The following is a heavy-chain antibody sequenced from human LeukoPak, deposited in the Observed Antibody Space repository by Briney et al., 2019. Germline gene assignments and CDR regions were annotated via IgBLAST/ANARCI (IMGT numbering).Heavy chain of an antibody. CDR3: ARGQDSSKSGY. J-gene: IGHJ4*02. D-gene: IGHD4-11*01. V-gene: IGHV4-34*01. Sequence: KSSETLSLTRAVYGGSFSGYYWSWIRQPPAKVLEWIGEIHPSGSTNYNPSLESRVTISVDTSKNQFSLNLRSVTAADTAVYYCARGQDSSKSGYWGQGTPVTVSS. CDR1: GGSFSGYY. CDR2: IHPSGST.